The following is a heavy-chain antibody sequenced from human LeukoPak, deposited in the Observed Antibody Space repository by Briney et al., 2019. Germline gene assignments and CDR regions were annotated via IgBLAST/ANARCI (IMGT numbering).Heavy chain of an antibody. CDR1: GGSISTSNYY. Sequence: SSETLSLTCTVSGGSISTSNYYWGWIRQPPGKGLEWIGNIFYSGSTYYSPSLRSRVTISLDTSRNQFSLKLNSVTAADTAVYYCAKSGGYGLIDYWGQGTLVTVSS. D-gene: IGHD1-26*01. V-gene: IGHV4-39*07. J-gene: IGHJ4*02. CDR3: AKSGGYGLIDY. CDR2: IFYSGST.